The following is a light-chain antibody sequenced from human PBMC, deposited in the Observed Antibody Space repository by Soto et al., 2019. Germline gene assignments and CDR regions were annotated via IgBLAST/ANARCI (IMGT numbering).Light chain of an antibody. Sequence: EIVLTQSPGTLSLSPGERATLSCRASQSASSNFLTWYQQKPGQAPRLLIYGASSRASGIPDRFSGSGSGTDFTLTISRLEPEDFAVYYCHQYGSSPYTFGQGTKLEIK. CDR1: QSASSNF. V-gene: IGKV3-20*01. CDR3: HQYGSSPYT. J-gene: IGKJ2*01. CDR2: GAS.